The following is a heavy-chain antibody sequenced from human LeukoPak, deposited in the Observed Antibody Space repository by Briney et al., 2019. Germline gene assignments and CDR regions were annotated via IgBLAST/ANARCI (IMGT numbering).Heavy chain of an antibody. CDR3: ARAKNRFGSESFYPDL. CDR2: ISSSGTTI. V-gene: IGHV3-48*03. CDR1: GFTFITYE. D-gene: IGHD3-10*01. J-gene: IGHJ5*02. Sequence: GGSLRLSCAASGFTFITYEMTWVRQAPGKGLELVSYISSSGTTIYYADSVRGRFTISRDNAKNSYYLQMSSLRVEDTAVYYCARAKNRFGSESFYPDLWGQGTLVTVSS.